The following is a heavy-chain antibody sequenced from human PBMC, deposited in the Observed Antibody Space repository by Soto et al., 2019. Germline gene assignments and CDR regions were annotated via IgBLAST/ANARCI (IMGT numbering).Heavy chain of an antibody. V-gene: IGHV4-39*01. CDR2: ISYSGTT. D-gene: IGHD2-15*01. Sequence: QLQLQESGPGLVKPSETLSLTCTVSGDSISSSYYYWGWIRQPPGKGLEWIGSISYSGTTRYNPSLQSRVTMSVDSSKSQFSLRVTSVTAADTAVYYCARTPLRDGSYSLPRTFDYWGQGTLVTVSS. J-gene: IGHJ4*02. CDR1: GDSISSSYYY. CDR3: ARTPLRDGSYSLPRTFDY.